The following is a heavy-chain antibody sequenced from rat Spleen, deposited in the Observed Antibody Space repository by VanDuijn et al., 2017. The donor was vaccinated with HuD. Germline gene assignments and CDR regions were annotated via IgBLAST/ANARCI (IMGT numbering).Heavy chain of an antibody. J-gene: IGHJ4*01. Sequence: EVQLVESGGGLVQPGRSLKLSCAASGFTFSNYGMAWVRQAPTKGLEWVATISDDGSTTYYRDSVKGRFTISRDNAKSTLYLQMDSLQTEDTAIYFCTISRGGSMYVMDAWGQGASVTVSS. CDR2: ISDDGSTT. D-gene: IGHD1-11*01. V-gene: IGHV5-29*01. CDR1: GFTFSNYG. CDR3: TISRGGSMYVMDA.